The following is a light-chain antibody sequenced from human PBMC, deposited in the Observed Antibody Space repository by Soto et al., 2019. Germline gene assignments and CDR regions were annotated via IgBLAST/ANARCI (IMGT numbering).Light chain of an antibody. J-gene: IGKJ5*01. V-gene: IGKV1-17*01. CDR1: QGIGSD. Sequence: DIQMTQSPSSLSASVGDRVTITCRASQGIGSDLGWYQQKPGKAPKRLIYGASNLRSGVPSRFSGSGSGTEFTLTIRSLQPEDFATYYCLQHHSYPITFGQGTRLEIK. CDR2: GAS. CDR3: LQHHSYPIT.